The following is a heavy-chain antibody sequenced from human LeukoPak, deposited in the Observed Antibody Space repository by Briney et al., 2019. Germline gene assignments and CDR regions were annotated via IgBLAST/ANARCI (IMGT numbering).Heavy chain of an antibody. D-gene: IGHD3-10*01. CDR1: GFTFSHYA. CDR2: ISSGGTYE. Sequence: GKSLRLSCAASGFTFSHYAMHWVRQAPGKGLEWVSLISSGGTYEYYADPVKGRFTISRDNSKNTLYLQLNSLRAEDTAVYYCARDSTYYYDSGSSGPHYFDNWGQGTLVTVSS. J-gene: IGHJ4*02. V-gene: IGHV3-30*01. CDR3: ARDSTYYYDSGSSGPHYFDN.